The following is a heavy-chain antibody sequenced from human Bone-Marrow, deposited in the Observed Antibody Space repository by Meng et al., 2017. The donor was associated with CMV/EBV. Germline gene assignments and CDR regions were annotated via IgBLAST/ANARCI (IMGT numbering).Heavy chain of an antibody. J-gene: IGHJ5*02. CDR2: ISYSGRT. CDR3: ARVGYYYDSSGPSRWVDH. V-gene: IGHV4-31*03. D-gene: IGHD3-22*01. CDR1: GGSITIGGYY. Sequence: SETLSLTCTVAGGSITIGGYYCSWILQHPGKGLEWIGYISYSGRTYYNPSLQSRVTISVDTSANPFYMKLSTLTAEDTAVYYCARVGYYYDSSGPSRWVDHWGQGTLVTVSS.